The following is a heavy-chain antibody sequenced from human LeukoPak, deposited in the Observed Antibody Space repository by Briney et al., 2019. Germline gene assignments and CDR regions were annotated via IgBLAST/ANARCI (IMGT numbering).Heavy chain of an antibody. CDR1: GYTFTAYY. D-gene: IGHD5-18*01. J-gene: IGHJ4*02. CDR3: AREDTAMVTPIH. Sequence: GASVKVSCKASGYTFTAYYMHWVRQAPGQGLEWMGWIDSRNGDTKYAQKFQSRLIITRDTSIGIAYMELRSLRSDDTAVYYCAREDTAMVTPIHWGQGTLVTVSS. V-gene: IGHV1-2*02. CDR2: IDSRNGDT.